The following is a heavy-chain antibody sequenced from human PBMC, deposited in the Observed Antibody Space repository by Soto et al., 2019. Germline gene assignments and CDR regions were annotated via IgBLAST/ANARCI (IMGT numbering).Heavy chain of an antibody. CDR2: INSDGTTT. D-gene: IGHD2-15*01. J-gene: IGHJ4*02. V-gene: IGHV3-74*01. Sequence: GGSLRLSCAASGFTFSSYWMHWVRQAPGKGLVWVSRINSDGTTTSYADSGKGRFTISRDNAKNTLFLQMNSLGAEDTAVYYCARDLTGSDTYWGQGTLVTVSS. CDR3: ARDLTGSDTY. CDR1: GFTFSSYW.